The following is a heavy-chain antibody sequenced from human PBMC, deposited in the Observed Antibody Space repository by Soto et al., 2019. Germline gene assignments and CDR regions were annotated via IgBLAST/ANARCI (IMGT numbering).Heavy chain of an antibody. CDR3: ARDYDSSGWYGRDYYYMDV. CDR2: FDPEDGET. V-gene: IGHV1-24*01. J-gene: IGHJ6*03. D-gene: IGHD6-19*01. Sequence: ASVKVSCKVSGYTLNELSMHWVRQAPGKGLEWMGGFDPEDGETIYAQKFQGRVTMTEDTSTDTAYMELSSLRAEDTAVYYCARDYDSSGWYGRDYYYMDVWGKGTTVTVSS. CDR1: GYTLNELS.